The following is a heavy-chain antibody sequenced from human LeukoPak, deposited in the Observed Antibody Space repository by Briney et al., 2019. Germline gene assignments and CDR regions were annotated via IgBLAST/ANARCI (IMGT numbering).Heavy chain of an antibody. J-gene: IGHJ3*02. D-gene: IGHD2-8*02. V-gene: IGHV3-23*01. CDR1: GFDFITYA. Sequence: PGGSLRLSCAASGFDFITYAMSWVRQAPGKGLEWVSAISGRGGTTYYADSVRGRFTISRDNSKNTLYLQMNSLRGDDTAVYYCAKSGGAFDIWGQGTMVTVSS. CDR3: AKSGGAFDI. CDR2: ISGRGGTT.